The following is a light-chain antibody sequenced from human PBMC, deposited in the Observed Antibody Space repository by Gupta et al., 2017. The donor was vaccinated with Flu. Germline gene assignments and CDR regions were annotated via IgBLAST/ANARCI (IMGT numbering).Light chain of an antibody. CDR3: KQALQTFT. J-gene: IGKJ4*01. CDR2: WGS. V-gene: IGKV2-28*01. Sequence: DIVMTQPPLSLPVTPGEPASISCRSSQSLLHSNGYNYLDWYRQKPGQSPQLLIYWGSKRACGVPDRFSGSGSGTDFTLKSSRGEAEDVGVYYGKQALQTFTFGGGTKVEIK. CDR1: QSLLHSNGYNY.